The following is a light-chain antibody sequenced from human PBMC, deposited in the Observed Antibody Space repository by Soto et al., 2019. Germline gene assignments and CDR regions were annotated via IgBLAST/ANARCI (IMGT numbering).Light chain of an antibody. J-gene: IGKJ5*01. V-gene: IGKV1-9*01. CDR3: QQTHAVPLT. CDR1: QGISSY. CDR2: AAS. Sequence: IQLTQSTSSLSASVGDRVTITCRASQGISSYLAWYQQKPGKAPKLLIYAASSLRSGVPSRFSGSGYGTDFTLTINNLHPEDSATYYCQQTHAVPLTFGQGTRLEIK.